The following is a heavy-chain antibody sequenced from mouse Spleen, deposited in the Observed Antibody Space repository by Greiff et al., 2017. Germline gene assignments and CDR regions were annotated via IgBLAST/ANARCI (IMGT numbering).Heavy chain of an antibody. J-gene: IGHJ3*01. Sequence: VKLMESGAELVRPGTSVKVSCKASGYAFTNYLIEWVKQRPGQGLEWIGVINPGSGGTNYNEKFKGKATLTADKSSSTAYMQLSSLTSDDSAVYFCARTATVVASYYFDYWGQGTLVTVSA. CDR3: ARTATVVASYYFDY. V-gene: IGHV1-54*01. CDR1: GYAFTNYL. D-gene: IGHD1-1*01. CDR2: INPGSGGT.